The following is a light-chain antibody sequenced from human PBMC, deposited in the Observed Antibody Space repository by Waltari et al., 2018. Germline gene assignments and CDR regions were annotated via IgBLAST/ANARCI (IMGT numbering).Light chain of an antibody. CDR1: KLGDXN. J-gene: IGLJ2*01. Sequence: SYELTQPPSVSVSPGQTASITCTGDKLGDXNACGYQQNPGQSPVLVIYQDSKRPSWIPGRFSGSNSGNTATLTISGTEAMDEADYYCQAWDSSTVVFGGGTKLTVL. CDR2: QDS. V-gene: IGLV3-1*01. CDR3: QAWDSSTVV.